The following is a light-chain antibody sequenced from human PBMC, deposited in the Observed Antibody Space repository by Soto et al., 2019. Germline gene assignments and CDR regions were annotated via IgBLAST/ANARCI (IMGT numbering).Light chain of an antibody. J-gene: IGKJ5*01. CDR1: QGVTTA. V-gene: IGKV1-13*02. CDR2: DAS. CDR3: QQFDSYPVT. Sequence: ASQLTQSPSSLSASVGDRVSISCRASQGVTTAFAWYQQKPGKPPKLLIYDASTLENGVPSRLSGSGSGTDFTLTISSLQPEDFATYYCQQFDSYPVTFGQGTRLYVK.